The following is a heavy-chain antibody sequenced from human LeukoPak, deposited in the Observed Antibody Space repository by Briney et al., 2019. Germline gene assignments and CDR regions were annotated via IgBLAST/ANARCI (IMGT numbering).Heavy chain of an antibody. J-gene: IGHJ4*02. D-gene: IGHD3-22*01. Sequence: GGSLRLSCAASGFTFSSYAMSWVRQAPGKGLEWVSAISGSGGSTYYADSVKGRFTISRDNSKNTLYLQMNSLRAEDTAVYYCAKTLPIDYDSSGYQPFDYWGQGTLVTVSS. CDR2: ISGSGGST. V-gene: IGHV3-23*01. CDR1: GFTFSSYA. CDR3: AKTLPIDYDSSGYQPFDY.